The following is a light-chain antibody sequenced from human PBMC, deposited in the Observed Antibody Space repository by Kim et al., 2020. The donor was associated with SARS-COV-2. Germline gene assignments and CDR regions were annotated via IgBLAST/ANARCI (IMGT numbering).Light chain of an antibody. J-gene: IGLJ2*01. CDR3: QVWDISSDHPL. CDR1: NIGSKS. CDR2: YDS. Sequence: SSELTQPPSVSVAPGKTARITCGGNNIGSKSVHWYQQKPGQAPVLVIYYDSDRPSGIPALFSGSNSGNTATLTLSRVEAGDQADYYCQVWDISSDHPLFG. V-gene: IGLV3-21*04.